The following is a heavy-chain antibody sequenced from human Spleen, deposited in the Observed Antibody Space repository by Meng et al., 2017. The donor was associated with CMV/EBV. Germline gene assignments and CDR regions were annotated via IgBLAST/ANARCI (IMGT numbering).Heavy chain of an antibody. V-gene: IGHV1-18*01. J-gene: IGHJ4*02. Sequence: IQRVQSGHELRRPGAPVQASCKASGYNFDIYGITWGRQAPGQGLEWVGWVSAENGDTDYGQKFQGRVTVTAEAFTNTAYMEMRSLRSDDSAMYYCARAGAAVTTHFDFWGQGTLVTVSS. CDR1: GYNFDIYG. CDR3: ARAGAAVTTHFDF. D-gene: IGHD4-17*01. CDR2: VSAENGDT.